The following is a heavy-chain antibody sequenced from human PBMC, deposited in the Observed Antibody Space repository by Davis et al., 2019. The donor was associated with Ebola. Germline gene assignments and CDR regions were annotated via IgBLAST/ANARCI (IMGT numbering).Heavy chain of an antibody. CDR1: GFTFSSYW. CDR2: INSDGSST. CDR3: AREEGNWFDP. V-gene: IGHV3-74*01. Sequence: GESLKISCAASGFTFSSYWMHWVRQAPGKGLVWVSRINSDGSSTSYADSVKGRFTISRDNAKNTLYLQMNRLRAEDTAVYYCAREEGNWFDPWGQGTLVTVSS. J-gene: IGHJ5*02.